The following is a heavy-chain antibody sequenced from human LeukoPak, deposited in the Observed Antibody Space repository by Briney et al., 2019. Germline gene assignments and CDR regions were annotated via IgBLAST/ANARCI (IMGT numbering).Heavy chain of an antibody. CDR2: INQDGSEK. Sequence: GGSLRLSCAASGFTFSSYGMSWVRQAPGKRLEWVANINQDGSEKYYVDSVKGRFIISRDNARNSLFLQMNILTAEDTAIYYCVREGAYSTSSPAGYWGQGTLVSVSS. J-gene: IGHJ4*02. CDR1: GFTFSSYG. V-gene: IGHV3-7*01. CDR3: VREGAYSTSSPAGY. D-gene: IGHD6-6*01.